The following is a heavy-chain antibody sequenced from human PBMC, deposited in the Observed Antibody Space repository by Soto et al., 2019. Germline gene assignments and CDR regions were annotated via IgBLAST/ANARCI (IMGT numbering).Heavy chain of an antibody. CDR3: AHYVSASPAGWFDP. Sequence: QITLKESGPTLVKPTQTLTLTCSFSGLSLSTSGEAVGWIRQPPGKALEWLALIYWDDDKLFNPTLKTRLTITKATSNNQVVLTLTNMDPVDTATYSCAHYVSASPAGWFDPWGQGILVTVSS. D-gene: IGHD3-10*01. CDR1: GLSLSTSGEA. J-gene: IGHJ5*02. V-gene: IGHV2-5*02. CDR2: IYWDDDK.